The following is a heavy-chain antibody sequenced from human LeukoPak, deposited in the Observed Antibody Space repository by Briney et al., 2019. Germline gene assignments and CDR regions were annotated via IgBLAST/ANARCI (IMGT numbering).Heavy chain of an antibody. J-gene: IGHJ4*02. Sequence: PGGSLRLSCAASGFTFSSYGMHWVRQAPGKGLEWVAVISYDGSNKYYADSMKGRFIISRDNSKNTLYLQMNSLRAEDTAVYYCAKESSGWYYFDYWGQGTLVTVSS. D-gene: IGHD6-19*01. CDR2: ISYDGSNK. CDR1: GFTFSSYG. V-gene: IGHV3-30*18. CDR3: AKESSGWYYFDY.